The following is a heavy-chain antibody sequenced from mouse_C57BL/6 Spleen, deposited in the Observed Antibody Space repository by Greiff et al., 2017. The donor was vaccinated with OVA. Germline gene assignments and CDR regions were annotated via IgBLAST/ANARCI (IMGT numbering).Heavy chain of an antibody. CDR3: ARDSSGQRAMDY. CDR2: IDPSDSYT. J-gene: IGHJ4*01. CDR1: GYTFTSYW. V-gene: IGHV1-59*01. D-gene: IGHD3-2*02. Sequence: QVQLQQPGAELVRPGPSVKLSCKASGYTFTSYWMHWVKQRPGQGLEWIGVIDPSDSYTNYNQKFKGKATLTVDTSSSTAYMQLSSLTSEDSAVYYCARDSSGQRAMDYWGQGTSVTVSS.